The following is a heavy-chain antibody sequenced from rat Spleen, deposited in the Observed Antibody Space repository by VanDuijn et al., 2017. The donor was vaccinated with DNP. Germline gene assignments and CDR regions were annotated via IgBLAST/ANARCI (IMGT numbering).Heavy chain of an antibody. CDR3: ARQNYYYSGNTLDA. D-gene: IGHD1-1*01. J-gene: IGHJ4*01. Sequence: EVQLVETGGGLVQPGRSLKLSCVASGFTFSNYGMAWVRQAPTKGLEWVASISTGGGNTYYRDSVKGRFTISRDNAKNTLYLQMDSLRSEETATYYCARQNYYYSGNTLDAWGQGISVTVSS. V-gene: IGHV5S13*01. CDR1: GFTFSNYG. CDR2: ISTGGGNT.